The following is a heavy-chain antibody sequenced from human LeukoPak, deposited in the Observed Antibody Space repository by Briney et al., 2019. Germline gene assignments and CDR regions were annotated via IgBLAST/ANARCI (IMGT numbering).Heavy chain of an antibody. D-gene: IGHD2-8*01. Sequence: PGGSLRLSCAAFGFTFSSYTMSWVRQAPGKGLEWVSAISGSGGRTYYADSVKGRFTISRDNSKNTLYLQMNSLRAEDTAVYYCARHLYCFRGICHIDRRYYGLDVWGQGTTVTVSS. CDR3: ARHLYCFRGICHIDRRYYGLDV. CDR2: ISGSGGRT. J-gene: IGHJ6*02. V-gene: IGHV3-23*01. CDR1: GFTFSSYT.